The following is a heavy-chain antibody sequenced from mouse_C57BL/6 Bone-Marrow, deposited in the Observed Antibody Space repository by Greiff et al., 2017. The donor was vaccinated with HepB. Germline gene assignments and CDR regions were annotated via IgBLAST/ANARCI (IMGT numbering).Heavy chain of an antibody. J-gene: IGHJ2*01. CDR1: GYSITSGYD. Sequence: DVQLQESGPGMVKPSQSLSLTCTVTGYSITSGYDWHWIRHFPGNKLEWMGYISYSGSTNYNPSLKSRISITHDTSKNHFFLKLNSVTTEDTATYYCARGDGYYVDYWGQGTTLTVSS. CDR2: ISYSGST. CDR3: ARGDGYYVDY. V-gene: IGHV3-1*01. D-gene: IGHD2-3*01.